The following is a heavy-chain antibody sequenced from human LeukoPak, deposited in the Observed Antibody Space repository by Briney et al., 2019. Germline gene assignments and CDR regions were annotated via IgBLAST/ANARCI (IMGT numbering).Heavy chain of an antibody. V-gene: IGHV4-38-2*02. J-gene: IGHJ4*02. D-gene: IGHD1-26*01. CDR1: GDSLSSGNY. CDR2: FFLTGST. Sequence: SETLSLTCTVSGDSLSSGNYWGWIGQLPGKGLEWIGCFFLTGSTYFNLSLRRRVTISVDTSTNQFSLRLSSVSAADTAVYYCAREGPVVGRTMSDYWGQGALVTVSS. CDR3: AREGPVVGRTMSDY.